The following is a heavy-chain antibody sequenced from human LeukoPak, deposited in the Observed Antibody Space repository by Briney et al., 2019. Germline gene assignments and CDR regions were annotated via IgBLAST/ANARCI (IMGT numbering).Heavy chain of an antibody. CDR3: ASDRYYYDSSGYRK. CDR2: IYSGGST. D-gene: IGHD3-22*01. V-gene: IGHV3-53*01. J-gene: IGHJ4*02. CDR1: GFTVSSNY. Sequence: GGSLRLSCAASGFTVSSNYMSWVRQAPGKGLEWVSIIYSGGSTYYADSVKGRFTISRDNSKNTLYLQMNSLRAEDTAVYYCASDRYYYDSSGYRKWGQGTLVTVSS.